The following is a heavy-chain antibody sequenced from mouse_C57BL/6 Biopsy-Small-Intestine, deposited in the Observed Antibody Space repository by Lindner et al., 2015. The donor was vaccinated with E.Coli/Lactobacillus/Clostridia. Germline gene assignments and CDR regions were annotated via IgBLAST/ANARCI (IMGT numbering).Heavy chain of an antibody. Sequence: PGQGLEWMGWINTYNGDTHYAQNLQGRLTMTTDTSTSTGYMELRSLRFDDTAVYYCARSTISTANFKHPDYWAQGNPGHRL. J-gene: IGHJ3*01. CDR3: ARSTISTANFKHPDY. CDR2: INTYNGDT. V-gene: IGHV14-4*02. D-gene: IGHD2-14*01.